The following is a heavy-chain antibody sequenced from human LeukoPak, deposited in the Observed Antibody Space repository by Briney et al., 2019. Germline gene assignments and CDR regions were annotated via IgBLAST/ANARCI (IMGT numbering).Heavy chain of an antibody. D-gene: IGHD3-22*01. CDR2: IWYDGSNK. V-gene: IGHV3-33*01. Sequence: GGSLRLSCAASGFTFSIYGMHWVRQAPGKGLEWVAVIWYDGSNKYYADSVKGRFTISRDNSKNTLYLQMNSLRAEDTAVYYCARDYSSGYYLSFDYWGQGTLVTVSS. CDR3: ARDYSSGYYLSFDY. CDR1: GFTFSIYG. J-gene: IGHJ4*02.